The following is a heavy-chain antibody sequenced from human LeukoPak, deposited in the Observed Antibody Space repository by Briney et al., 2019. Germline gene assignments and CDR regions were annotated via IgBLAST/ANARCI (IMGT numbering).Heavy chain of an antibody. D-gene: IGHD5-12*01. CDR2: ISSSGSTI. CDR1: GFTFSDYY. CDR3: ARARRDGYNFDY. Sequence: PGRSLRLSCAASGFTFSDYYMSWIRQAPGKGLEWVSYISSSGSTIYYADSVKGRFTISRDNAKNSLYLQMNSLRAEDTAVYYCARARRDGYNFDYWGQGTLVTVSS. J-gene: IGHJ4*02. V-gene: IGHV3-11*01.